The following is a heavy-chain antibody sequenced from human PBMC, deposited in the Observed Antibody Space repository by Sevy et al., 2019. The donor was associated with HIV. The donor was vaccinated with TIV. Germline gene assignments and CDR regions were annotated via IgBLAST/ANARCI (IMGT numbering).Heavy chain of an antibody. J-gene: IGHJ4*02. CDR2: TYYRSKWYN. V-gene: IGHV6-1*01. CDR1: GDSVSSNSAA. D-gene: IGHD6-13*01. Sequence: SQTLSLTCAISGDSVSSNSAAWNWIRQSPSRGLEWLGRTYYRSKWYNDYAVSVKSRITINPDTSKNQFSLQLNSVTPEDTAVYYCARALGSNSWYGEYYFDYWGQGTLVTVSS. CDR3: ARALGSNSWYGEYYFDY.